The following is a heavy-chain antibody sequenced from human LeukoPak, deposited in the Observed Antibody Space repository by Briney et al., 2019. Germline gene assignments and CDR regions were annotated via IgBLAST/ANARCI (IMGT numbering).Heavy chain of an antibody. Sequence: GGSLRLSCVASGFTVSSSYMTWVRQAPGRGLEWVSVIYSDGSTYYADSVKGRFTISRDNSKNTLYLQMNSLRAEDTAIYYCAKDLIAYSYGYAGRSNFDYWGQGTLVTVSS. CDR3: AKDLIAYSYGYAGRSNFDY. V-gene: IGHV3-53*01. J-gene: IGHJ4*02. D-gene: IGHD5-18*01. CDR2: IYSDGST. CDR1: GFTVSSSY.